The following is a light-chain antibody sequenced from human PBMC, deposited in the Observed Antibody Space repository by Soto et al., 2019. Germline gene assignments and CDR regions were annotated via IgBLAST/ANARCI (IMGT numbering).Light chain of an antibody. CDR2: GSA. CDR1: QSVFSS. Sequence: EIVMTQSPATLSVSPGERATLYCRASQSVFSSLAWYQQRPGQAPRLLIYGSATRATGIPDRFSGSGSGTEFTLTISSPQSEDSAVYYCQQYNNWPRTFGQGTRLEIK. V-gene: IGKV3-15*01. CDR3: QQYNNWPRT. J-gene: IGKJ5*01.